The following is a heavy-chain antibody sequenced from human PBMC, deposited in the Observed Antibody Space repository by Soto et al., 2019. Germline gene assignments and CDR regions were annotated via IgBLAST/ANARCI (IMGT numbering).Heavy chain of an antibody. Sequence: ASVKVSCKASGYTFTDYAIHWVRQAPGQGLEWMGWINVGNGNTGYSRKFQGRVTNARDMSASTAYIEVTSLTSEDTAIYCCAREGAHYTPLDHWGQGTLVTVSS. CDR2: INVGNGNT. D-gene: IGHD2-15*01. CDR3: AREGAHYTPLDH. V-gene: IGHV1-3*01. J-gene: IGHJ4*02. CDR1: GYTFTDYA.